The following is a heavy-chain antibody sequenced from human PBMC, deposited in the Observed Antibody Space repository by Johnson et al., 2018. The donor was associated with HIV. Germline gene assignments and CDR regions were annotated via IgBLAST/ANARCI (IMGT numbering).Heavy chain of an antibody. Sequence: VQLVESGGGVVQPGRSLRLSCAASGLTFRSYGMHWVRQAPGKGLEWVAVIWYDGSNKYYADSVQGRFTISRDNSQSTLYLQMNSLRAKDTAVYYCAKDLGESEKEELPSDYYDVGKDYPGQDARGVVGVFDFWGQGTMVTVSS. J-gene: IGHJ3*01. CDR3: AKDLGESEKEELPSDYYDVGKDYPGQDARGVVGVFDF. D-gene: IGHD3-3*01. V-gene: IGHV3-33*06. CDR2: IWYDGSNK. CDR1: GLTFRSYG.